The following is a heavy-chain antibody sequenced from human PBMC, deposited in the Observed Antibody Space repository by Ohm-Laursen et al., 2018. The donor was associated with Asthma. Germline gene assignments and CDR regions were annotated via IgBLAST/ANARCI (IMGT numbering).Heavy chain of an antibody. J-gene: IGHJ3*02. CDR2: IKQDGSEK. CDR3: AKDIGISYGDLDAFDI. Sequence: SLRLSCTASGFTFSSYCMSWVRQAPGKGLEWVANIKQDGSEKYYVDSVKGRFTISRDNAKNSLYLQMNSLRFEDTALYYCAKDIGISYGDLDAFDIWGQGTMVTVSS. V-gene: IGHV3-7*03. CDR1: GFTFSSYC. D-gene: IGHD4-17*01.